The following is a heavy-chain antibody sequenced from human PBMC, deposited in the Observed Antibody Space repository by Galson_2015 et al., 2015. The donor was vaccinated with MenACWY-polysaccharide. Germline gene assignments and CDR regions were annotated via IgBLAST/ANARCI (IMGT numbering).Heavy chain of an antibody. D-gene: IGHD1-26*01. Sequence: SLRLSSAASGFTFSSYAMNWVRQAPGKGLEWVSAVSNSGGSTYYADSVKGRFTISRDNSKNTLFLQMNSLRAEDTAVYYCAKDKGGGSYWGNTKIDYWGQGTLVTVSS. V-gene: IGHV3-23*01. CDR1: GFTFSSYA. CDR2: VSNSGGST. J-gene: IGHJ4*02. CDR3: AKDKGGGSYWGNTKIDY.